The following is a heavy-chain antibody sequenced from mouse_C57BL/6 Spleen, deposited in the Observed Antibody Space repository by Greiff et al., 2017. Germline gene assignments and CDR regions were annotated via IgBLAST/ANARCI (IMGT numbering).Heavy chain of an antibody. V-gene: IGHV1-15*01. J-gene: IGHJ2*01. CDR2: IDPETGGT. CDR1: GYTFTDYE. CDR3: TRSRGGSSYASFDY. Sequence: VKLQESGAELVRPGASVTLSCKASGYTFTDYEMHWVKQTPVHGLEWIGAIDPETGGTAYNQKFKGKAILTADKSSSTAYMELRSLTSEDSAVYYCTRSRGGSSYASFDYWGQGTTLTVSS. D-gene: IGHD1-1*01.